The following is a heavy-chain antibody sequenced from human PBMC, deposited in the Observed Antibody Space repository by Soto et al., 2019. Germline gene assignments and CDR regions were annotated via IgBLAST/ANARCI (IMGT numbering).Heavy chain of an antibody. CDR3: ARSADGYFDY. Sequence: GGSLRLSCAASGFTFSNYAMNWVRQAPGKGLEWVSTISSSGGSTYYADSVKGRFTISRDNSKNTLYLQMNSLRAEDTAVYYCARSADGYFDYWGQGTLVTVSS. CDR2: ISSSGGST. CDR1: GFTFSNYA. V-gene: IGHV3-23*01. J-gene: IGHJ4*02.